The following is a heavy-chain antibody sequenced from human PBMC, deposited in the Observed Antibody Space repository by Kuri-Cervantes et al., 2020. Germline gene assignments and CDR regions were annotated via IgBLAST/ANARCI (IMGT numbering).Heavy chain of an antibody. D-gene: IGHD6-19*01. CDR3: ARVAVAGLDY. CDR1: GYIFTNYY. CDR2: IIPIFGTA. V-gene: IGHV1-69*05. Sequence: SVKVSCKTSGYIFTNYYVHWVRQAPGQGLEWMGGIIPIFGTANYAQKFQGRVTITTDESTSTAYMELSSLRSEDTAVYYCARVAVAGLDYWGQGTLVTVSS. J-gene: IGHJ4*02.